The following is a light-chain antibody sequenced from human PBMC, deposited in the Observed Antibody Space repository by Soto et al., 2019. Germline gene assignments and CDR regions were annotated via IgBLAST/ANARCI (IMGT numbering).Light chain of an antibody. J-gene: IGKJ1*01. Sequence: EIVLTQSPGTLSLSPGERATLSCRASQSVSSNYLAWYQQKHGQAPRLLIYGASSRATGIPDRFSGSGSGTDFILTISRLEPVDFAVYYCQQYASTPSGTFGQGTKVEIK. V-gene: IGKV3-20*01. CDR1: QSVSSNY. CDR3: QQYASTPSGT. CDR2: GAS.